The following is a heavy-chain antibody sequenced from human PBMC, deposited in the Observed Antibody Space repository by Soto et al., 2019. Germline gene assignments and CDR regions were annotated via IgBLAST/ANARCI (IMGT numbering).Heavy chain of an antibody. CDR2: ISSSSSTI. CDR3: ARTPWYSSIFIDY. J-gene: IGHJ4*02. V-gene: IGHV3-48*02. CDR1: GFTFSSYS. D-gene: IGHD6-13*01. Sequence: EVQLVESGGGLVQPGGSLRLSCAASGFTFSSYSMNWVRQAPGKGLEWVSYISSSSSTIYYADSVKGRFTISRDNAKNSLYLQMNRLRDEDTAVYYCARTPWYSSIFIDYWGQGTLVTVSS.